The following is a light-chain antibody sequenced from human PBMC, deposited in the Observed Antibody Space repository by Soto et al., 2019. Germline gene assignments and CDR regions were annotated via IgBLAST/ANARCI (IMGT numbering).Light chain of an antibody. CDR1: SSDIGLYNY. V-gene: IGLV2-14*03. CDR2: DVS. CDR3: SSHTTSSTVS. J-gene: IGLJ2*01. Sequence: QSVLTQPASVSGSPGQSITISCTGTSSDIGLYNYVSWYQQHPGKAPKLMIYDVSNRPSGVSNRFSGSKSGNTASLTISGLQAEDEADYYCSSHTTSSTVSFGGGTKLTVL.